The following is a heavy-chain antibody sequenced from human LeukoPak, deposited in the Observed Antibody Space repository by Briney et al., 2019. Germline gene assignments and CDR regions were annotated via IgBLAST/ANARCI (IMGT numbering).Heavy chain of an antibody. CDR1: GYTFTNYY. V-gene: IGHV1-46*01. J-gene: IGHJ5*02. Sequence: ASVKVSCKASGYTFTNYYIHWVRQAPGQGLECMGIINPSGGSTSYAQKFQGRVTMTRDMSTSTVYMELSSLRSEDTAVYYCAREYSSGWHWFDPWGQGTLVTVSS. CDR3: AREYSSGWHWFDP. CDR2: INPSGGST. D-gene: IGHD6-19*01.